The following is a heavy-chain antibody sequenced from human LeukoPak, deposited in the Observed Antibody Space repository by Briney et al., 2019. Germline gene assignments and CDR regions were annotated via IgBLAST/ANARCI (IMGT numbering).Heavy chain of an antibody. D-gene: IGHD3-10*01. V-gene: IGHV3-30*02. J-gene: IGHJ5*01. Sequence: GSLRLSCAASGFTFSNAWMHWVRQAPGKGLEWVAFIRPDGDNKYYADSVKGRFTISRDNSKNTLYLQMNSLRAEDTAVHYCARARRSGGITMIRGVKDRGWFDSWGQGALVTVSS. CDR2: IRPDGDNK. CDR1: GFTFSNAW. CDR3: ARARRSGGITMIRGVKDRGWFDS.